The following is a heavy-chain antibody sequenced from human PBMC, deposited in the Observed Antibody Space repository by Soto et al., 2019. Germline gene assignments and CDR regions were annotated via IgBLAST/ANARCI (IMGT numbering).Heavy chain of an antibody. CDR1: GGTFSSYT. Sequence: GASVKVSCKASGGTFSSYTISWVRQAPGQGLGWMGRIIPILGIANYAQKFQGRVTITADKSTSTAYMELSSLRSEDTAVYYCAREAGSGGVMDVWGKGTTVTVSS. J-gene: IGHJ6*03. CDR3: AREAGSGGVMDV. CDR2: IIPILGIA. D-gene: IGHD2-15*01. V-gene: IGHV1-69*04.